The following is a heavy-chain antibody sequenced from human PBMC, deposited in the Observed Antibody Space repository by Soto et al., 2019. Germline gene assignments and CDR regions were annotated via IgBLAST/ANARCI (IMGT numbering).Heavy chain of an antibody. V-gene: IGHV4-30-4*08. Sequence: SGTLSLTCTVSGGSISSGDYYWSWILQPRGKGLELIGYIYYIGSTYYTPSLTSRVTISVDTSKNQFPLKLSSGTAADTAVYYCARVDGVVISPDPWRQGTLVTVSS. CDR2: IYYIGST. J-gene: IGHJ5*02. CDR3: ARVDGVVISPDP. D-gene: IGHD3-3*01. CDR1: GGSISSGDYY.